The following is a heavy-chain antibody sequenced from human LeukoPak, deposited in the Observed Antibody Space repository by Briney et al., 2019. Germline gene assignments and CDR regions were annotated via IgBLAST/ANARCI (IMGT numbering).Heavy chain of an antibody. CDR1: GASVSGDY. D-gene: IGHD2-2*01. CDR3: AKDQRGPAASGAFDI. V-gene: IGHV3-23*01. J-gene: IGHJ3*02. CDR2: ISGSGGST. Sequence: ETLSLTCTVSGASVSGDYWSWIRQPPGKGLEWVSAISGSGGSTYYADSVKGRLTISRDNSKNTLYLQMNSLRAEDTAVYYCAKDQRGPAASGAFDIWGQGTMVTVSS.